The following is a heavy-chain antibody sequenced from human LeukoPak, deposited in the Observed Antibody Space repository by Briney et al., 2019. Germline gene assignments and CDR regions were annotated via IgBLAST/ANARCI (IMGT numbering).Heavy chain of an antibody. CDR1: GVSLSSGGYY. V-gene: IGHV4-31*03. Sequence: SETLSLTCTVSGVSLSSGGYYWSWIRQHPGKGLEWIGYIFFSGSTYYNPSLESRVSISVDTSENQFSLKVTSVTAADTAVYYCARVVAGLAALDVWGQGTVVTVSS. CDR3: ARVVAGLAALDV. D-gene: IGHD2-15*01. CDR2: IFFSGST. J-gene: IGHJ3*01.